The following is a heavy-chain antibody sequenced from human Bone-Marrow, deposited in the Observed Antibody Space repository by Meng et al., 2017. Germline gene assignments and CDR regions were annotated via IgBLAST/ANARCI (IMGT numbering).Heavy chain of an antibody. J-gene: IGHJ4*02. CDR1: GVTFSGSD. Sequence: LTRAVSGVTFSGSDIHWGRQASGKGLEWVGRIETKPNNYATSYGESLRGRFTSSRDDSKNMAYLQMNSLRAEDTAVYYCARASSGRYYFGLDYWGQGTLVTVSS. D-gene: IGHD1-26*01. CDR3: ARASSGRYYFGLDY. CDR2: IETKPNNYAT. V-gene: IGHV3-73*01.